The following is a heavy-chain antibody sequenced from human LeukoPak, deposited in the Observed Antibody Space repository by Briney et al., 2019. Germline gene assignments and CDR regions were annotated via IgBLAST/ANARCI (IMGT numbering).Heavy chain of an antibody. CDR2: IWYDGSNK. D-gene: IGHD3-22*01. J-gene: IGHJ2*01. Sequence: QPGRSLRLSCAASGFTFSSYGMHWVRQAPGKGLEWVAVIWYDGSNKYYADSVKGRFSISRDNSKNTLYLQMNSLRAEDTAIYYCAKSPINMIIVARGWYFDLWGRGTLVTVSS. CDR3: AKSPINMIIVARGWYFDL. CDR1: GFTFSSYG. V-gene: IGHV3-33*06.